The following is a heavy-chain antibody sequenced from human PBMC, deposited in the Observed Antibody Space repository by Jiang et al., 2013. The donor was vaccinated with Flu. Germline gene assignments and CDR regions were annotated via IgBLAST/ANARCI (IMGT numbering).Heavy chain of an antibody. Sequence: FSSYAMHWVRQAPGKGLEWVAVISYDGSNKYYADSVKGRFTISRDNSKNTLYLQMNSLRAEDTAVYYCARERGSYGQYYFDYWGQGTLVTVSS. CDR3: ARERGSYGQYYFDY. D-gene: IGHD1-26*01. CDR1: FSSYA. V-gene: IGHV3-30*04. CDR2: ISYDGSNK. J-gene: IGHJ4*02.